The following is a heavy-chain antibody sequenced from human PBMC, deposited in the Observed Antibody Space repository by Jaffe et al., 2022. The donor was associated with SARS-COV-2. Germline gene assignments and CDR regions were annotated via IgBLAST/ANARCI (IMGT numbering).Heavy chain of an antibody. V-gene: IGHV4-59*01. CDR2: IYYSGST. D-gene: IGHD4-17*01. CDR3: ARGDTPTTVTT. Sequence: QVQLQESGPGLVKPSETLSLTCTVSGGSISSYYWSWIRQPPGKGLEWIGYIYYSGSTNYNPSLKSRVTISVDTSKNQFSLKLSSVTAADTAVYYCARGDTPTTVTTWGQGTLVTVSS. CDR1: GGSISSYY. J-gene: IGHJ5*02.